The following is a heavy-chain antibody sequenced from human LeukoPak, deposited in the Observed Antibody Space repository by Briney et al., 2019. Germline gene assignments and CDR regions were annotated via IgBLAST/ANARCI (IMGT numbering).Heavy chain of an antibody. CDR3: ARDRGDYGGNSALDY. CDR1: GGSINNYY. Sequence: PSETLSLTCTVSGGSINNYYWSWIRQPAGKGLEWVGRIYTSGSTNYNPSLKSRVTMSVDTSKNQFSLKLSSVTAADTAVYYCARDRGDYGGNSALDYWGQGTPVTASS. J-gene: IGHJ4*02. CDR2: IYTSGST. D-gene: IGHD4-23*01. V-gene: IGHV4-4*07.